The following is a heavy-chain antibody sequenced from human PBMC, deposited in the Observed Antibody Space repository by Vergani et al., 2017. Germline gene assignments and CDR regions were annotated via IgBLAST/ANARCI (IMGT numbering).Heavy chain of an antibody. CDR2: INPSGST. D-gene: IGHD4-17*01. Sequence: QVQLHQRGAGLLQPSETLSLTCAVYGGSFSGYYWNWIRQPPGKGLEWIGEINPSGSTNYNPSLKSRVTISVDTSKNQFSLKLSSVTAADTAVYYCARGPTVTPRSYYYYYMDVWGKGTTVTVSS. CDR1: GGSFSGYY. CDR3: ARGPTVTPRSYYYYYMDV. V-gene: IGHV4-34*01. J-gene: IGHJ6*03.